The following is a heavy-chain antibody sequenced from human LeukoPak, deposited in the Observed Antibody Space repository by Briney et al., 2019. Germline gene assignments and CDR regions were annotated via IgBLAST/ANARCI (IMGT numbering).Heavy chain of an antibody. Sequence: PSETLSLTCTVSGGSISSYYWSWIRQPPGKGLEWIGYIYYSGSTNYNPSLKSRVTISVDTSKNQFPLKLSSVTAADTAVYYCARAQPGGGYFDYWGQGTLVTVSS. CDR1: GGSISSYY. CDR3: ARAQPGGGYFDY. CDR2: IYYSGST. V-gene: IGHV4-59*01. J-gene: IGHJ4*02. D-gene: IGHD3-16*01.